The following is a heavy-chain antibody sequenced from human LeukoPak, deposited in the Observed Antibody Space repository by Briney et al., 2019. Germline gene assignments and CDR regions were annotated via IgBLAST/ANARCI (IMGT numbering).Heavy chain of an antibody. V-gene: IGHV4-34*01. J-gene: IGHJ4*02. CDR3: ARSGAQQWLVRY. CDR1: GGSFSGYY. CDR2: INHSGST. Sequence: SETLSLTCAVYGGSFSGYYWSWIRQPPGKGLEWIGEINHSGSTSYNPSLKSRVTISVDTSKNQFSLKLSSVTAADTAVYHCARSGAQQWLVRYWGQGTLVTVSS. D-gene: IGHD6-19*01.